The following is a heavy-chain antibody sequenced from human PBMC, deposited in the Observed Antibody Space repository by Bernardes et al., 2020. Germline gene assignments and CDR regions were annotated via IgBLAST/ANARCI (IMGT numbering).Heavy chain of an antibody. Sequence: ASVKVSCKASGYTFTGYYMHWVRQAPGQGLEWMGWINPNSGGTNYAQKFQGRVTMTRDTSISTAYMELSRLRSDDTAVYYCARADPGIAVAWLFSGWYFDLWGRGTLVTVSS. D-gene: IGHD6-19*01. V-gene: IGHV1-2*02. J-gene: IGHJ2*01. CDR2: INPNSGGT. CDR1: GYTFTGYY. CDR3: ARADPGIAVAWLFSGWYFDL.